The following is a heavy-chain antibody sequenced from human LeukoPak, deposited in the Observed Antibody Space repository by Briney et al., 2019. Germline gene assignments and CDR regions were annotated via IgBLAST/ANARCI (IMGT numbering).Heavy chain of an antibody. CDR1: GGSISGYY. V-gene: IGHV4-59*01. CDR2: IYYSGST. D-gene: IGHD3-22*01. Sequence: SETLSLTCTVSGGSISGYYWSWIRQAPGKGLGWIGNIYYSGSTKSNPSLKSRVTISVDTSKDQFSLKLTSVTAADTAVYYCARDLVSYDSSGFYYDAFDIWGQGTMVTVSS. CDR3: ARDLVSYDSSGFYYDAFDI. J-gene: IGHJ3*02.